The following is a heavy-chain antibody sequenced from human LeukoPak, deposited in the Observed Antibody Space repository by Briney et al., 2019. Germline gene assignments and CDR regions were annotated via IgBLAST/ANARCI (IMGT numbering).Heavy chain of an antibody. Sequence: GGSLRLSCAASGFTFSTYAMSWVRQAPGKGLEWVSVIGLSATSKYYADSVKGRFAISRDNSKNTLYLQMNSLRAEDTAVYYCARTYYDILTGYYYFDYWGQGTLVTVSS. CDR3: ARTYYDILTGYYYFDY. V-gene: IGHV3-23*01. J-gene: IGHJ4*02. CDR2: IGLSATSK. CDR1: GFTFSTYA. D-gene: IGHD3-9*01.